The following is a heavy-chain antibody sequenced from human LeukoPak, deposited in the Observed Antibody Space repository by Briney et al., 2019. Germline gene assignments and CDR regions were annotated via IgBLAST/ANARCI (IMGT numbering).Heavy chain of an antibody. J-gene: IGHJ5*02. Sequence: SETLSLTCTVSGGSISSGSYYWSWIRQPAGKGLEWIGRIYVNGSPNYNPSLKSRVTMSVDTSKNQFSLKLSSVTAADTAVYYCARNYDSSGYIGWFDPWGQGTLVTVSS. D-gene: IGHD3-22*01. V-gene: IGHV4-61*02. CDR1: GGSISSGSYY. CDR2: IYVNGSP. CDR3: ARNYDSSGYIGWFDP.